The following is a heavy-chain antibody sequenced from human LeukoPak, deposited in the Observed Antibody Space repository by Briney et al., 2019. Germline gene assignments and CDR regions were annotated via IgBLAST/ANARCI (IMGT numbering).Heavy chain of an antibody. J-gene: IGHJ4*02. CDR1: GFTFGGYG. V-gene: IGHV3-33*01. D-gene: IGHD1-14*01. CDR2: IGYDGGRA. CDR3: TRYNNDHFDY. Sequence: GGSLRLSCAGSGFTFGGYGMHWFRQTPGKGLEWVAVIGYDGGRAFYADSVKGRFTISRDNAKNTMSVQMDDLRAEDTAVYYCTRYNNDHFDYWGQGTLVTVSS.